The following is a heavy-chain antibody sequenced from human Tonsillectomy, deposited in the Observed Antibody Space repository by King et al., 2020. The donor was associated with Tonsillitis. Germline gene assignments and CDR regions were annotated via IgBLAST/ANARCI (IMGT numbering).Heavy chain of an antibody. D-gene: IGHD1-1*01. CDR2: ISGSGFNK. CDR3: AKEGPGDFFDY. V-gene: IGHV3-23*04. J-gene: IGHJ4*02. Sequence: VQLVESGGGLVQPGGSLRLSCAASGFTFSSYAINWVRQAPGTGLEWISGISGSGFNKYYADSLKGRFTISRDNSKNTRFLQTNILRADDTAVYYCAKEGPGDFFDYWGPGTLVTVSS. CDR1: GFTFSSYA.